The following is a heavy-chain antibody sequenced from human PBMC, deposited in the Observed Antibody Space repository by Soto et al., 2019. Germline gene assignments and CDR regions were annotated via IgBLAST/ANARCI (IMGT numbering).Heavy chain of an antibody. CDR2: IYYSGST. Sequence: LSLTCTVSGGSISSYYWSWIRQPPGKGLEWIGYIYYSGSTNYNPSLKSRVTISVDTSKNQFSLKLSSVTAADTAVYYCARGLFPGGYYDSSGYYSWDYFDYWGQGTLVTVS. CDR1: GGSISSYY. CDR3: ARGLFPGGYYDSSGYYSWDYFDY. J-gene: IGHJ4*02. D-gene: IGHD3-22*01. V-gene: IGHV4-59*01.